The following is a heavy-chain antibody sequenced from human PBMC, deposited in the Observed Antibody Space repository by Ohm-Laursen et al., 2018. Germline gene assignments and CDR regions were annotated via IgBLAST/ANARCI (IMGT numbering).Heavy chain of an antibody. CDR3: ARHDSSDSPSHYYYYTMDV. CDR2: ISPSGGST. J-gene: IGHJ6*02. Sequence: VASVKVSCKASGYTFTRFYIHWVRQAPGQGLEWMGVISPSGGSTAYAQKFQGRVTMTRDTSTNTVYMEVSSLRSEDTAIYYCARHDSSDSPSHYYYYTMDVWGQGTTVTVSS. D-gene: IGHD3-22*01. V-gene: IGHV1-46*01. CDR1: GYTFTRFY.